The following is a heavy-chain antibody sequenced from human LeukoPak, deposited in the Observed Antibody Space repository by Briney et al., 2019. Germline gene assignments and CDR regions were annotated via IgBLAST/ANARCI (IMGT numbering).Heavy chain of an antibody. D-gene: IGHD5-24*01. CDR2: IYYSGST. J-gene: IGHJ5*02. CDR3: ARDYNVNWFDP. CDR1: GGSISSYY. Sequence: SETLSLTCTVSGGSISSYYWSWLRQPPGKGLEWIGYIYYSGSTNYNPSLKSRVTISVDTSKNQFSLKLSSVTAADTAVYYCARDYNVNWFDPWGQGTLVTVSS. V-gene: IGHV4-59*01.